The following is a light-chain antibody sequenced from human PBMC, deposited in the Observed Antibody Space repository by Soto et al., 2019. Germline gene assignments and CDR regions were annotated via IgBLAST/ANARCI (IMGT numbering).Light chain of an antibody. CDR2: KDT. CDR1: SLPKQY. Sequence: SYELTQPPSVSVSPGQTARITCSGDSLPKQYTYWYQQKPGQAPVLVIYKDTERPSGIPERFSGSSSGTTVTLTISGVQAEDEADYYCQSADISSTHYVFGTGTKVTVL. V-gene: IGLV3-25*02. J-gene: IGLJ1*01. CDR3: QSADISSTHYV.